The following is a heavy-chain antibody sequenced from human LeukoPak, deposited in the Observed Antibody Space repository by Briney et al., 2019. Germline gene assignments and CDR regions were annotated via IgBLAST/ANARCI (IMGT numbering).Heavy chain of an antibody. Sequence: GGSLRLSCAASGFSFMNAWLIWVRQPPGKGLGWVGRIKSNADGGTPDYAAPARGRFTISRDDSKNTLYLQMNSLKTEDTAVYYCTTFYHEYSPYWGRGTLVTVSS. V-gene: IGHV3-15*01. CDR2: IKSNADGGTP. D-gene: IGHD2/OR15-2a*01. J-gene: IGHJ4*02. CDR3: TTFYHEYSPY. CDR1: GFSFMNAW.